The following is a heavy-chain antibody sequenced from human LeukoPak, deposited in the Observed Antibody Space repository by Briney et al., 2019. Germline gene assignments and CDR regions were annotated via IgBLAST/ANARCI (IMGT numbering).Heavy chain of an antibody. V-gene: IGHV3-49*03. CDR1: GFTFGDYA. D-gene: IGHD6-19*01. J-gene: IGHJ4*02. CDR2: IRSKAYGGTT. CDR3: TRGVIAVAGTARDY. Sequence: GGSLRLSCTASGFTFGDYAMSWFRQAPGKGPEWVGFIRSKAYGGTTEYAASVKGRFTISRDDSKSIAYLQMNSLKTEDTAVYYCTRGVIAVAGTARDYWGQGTLVTVSS.